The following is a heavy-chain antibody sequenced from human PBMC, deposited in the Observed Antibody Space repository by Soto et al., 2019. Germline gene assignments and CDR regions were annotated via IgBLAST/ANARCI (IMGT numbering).Heavy chain of an antibody. V-gene: IGHV3-7*01. CDR2: IKQDGSEK. CDR3: ARDGSSWYGSPEFDY. CDR1: GFTFSSYW. Sequence: GGSLRLSCAASGFTFSSYWMSWVRQAPGKGLEWVANIKQDGSEKYYVDSVKGRFTISRDNAKNSLYLQMNSLRAEDTAVYYCARDGSSWYGSPEFDYWGQGTLVTISS. J-gene: IGHJ4*02. D-gene: IGHD6-13*01.